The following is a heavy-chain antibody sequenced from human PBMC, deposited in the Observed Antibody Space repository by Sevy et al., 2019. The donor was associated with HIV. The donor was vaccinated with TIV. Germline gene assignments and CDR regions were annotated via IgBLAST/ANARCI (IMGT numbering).Heavy chain of an antibody. D-gene: IGHD1-26*01. Sequence: GGSLRLSCAASGFTFSDYYMSWIRQAPGKGLEWVSYISSSSSYTNYADSVKGGFTISRDNAKNSLDLQMNSLRAEDAVVYYCAKKSLVGATRSTYVDYWGQGALVTVSS. V-gene: IGHV3-11*06. J-gene: IGHJ4*02. CDR3: AKKSLVGATRSTYVDY. CDR2: ISSSSSYT. CDR1: GFTFSDYY.